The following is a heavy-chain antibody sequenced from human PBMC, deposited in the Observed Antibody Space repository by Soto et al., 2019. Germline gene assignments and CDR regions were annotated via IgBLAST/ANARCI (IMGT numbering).Heavy chain of an antibody. CDR1: GFTFSSYA. D-gene: IGHD6-13*01. J-gene: IGHJ6*02. CDR3: ARDRGIAAAGKFYYGMDV. Sequence: QVQLVESGGGVVQPGRSLRLSCAASGFTFSSYAMHWVRQAPGKGLEWVAVISYDGSNKYYADSVKGRFTISRDNSKNTLYLQMNSLRAEDTAVYYCARDRGIAAAGKFYYGMDVWGQGTTVTVSS. CDR2: ISYDGSNK. V-gene: IGHV3-30-3*01.